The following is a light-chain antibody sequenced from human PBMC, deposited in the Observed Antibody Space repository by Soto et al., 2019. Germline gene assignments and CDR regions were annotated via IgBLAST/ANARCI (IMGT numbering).Light chain of an antibody. CDR3: QQYDNLPLT. Sequence: DIQMTQIPSSLSASVGDRVTITCQASQDINNCLNWYHQKPGKAPNLLIYDASNLESGVPSRFNGSGYGTHFTLTISRLQPEDTATYYCQQYDNLPLTFGPGTKVEIK. CDR1: QDINNC. J-gene: IGKJ3*01. V-gene: IGKV1-33*01. CDR2: DAS.